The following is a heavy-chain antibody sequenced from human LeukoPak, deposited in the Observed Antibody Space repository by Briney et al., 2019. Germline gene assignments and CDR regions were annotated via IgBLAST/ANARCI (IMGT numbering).Heavy chain of an antibody. CDR1: GYTFTTYY. Sequence: GASVKVSCKASGYTFTTYYMHWVRQAPGQGLEWMGIINPSGGSTSYAQKFQGRVTMTRDTSTSTVSMELSSLRSEDTAVYYCARSTLLNFFDYWGQGTLVTVSS. CDR3: ARSTLLNFFDY. D-gene: IGHD2-21*01. CDR2: INPSGGST. J-gene: IGHJ4*02. V-gene: IGHV1-46*01.